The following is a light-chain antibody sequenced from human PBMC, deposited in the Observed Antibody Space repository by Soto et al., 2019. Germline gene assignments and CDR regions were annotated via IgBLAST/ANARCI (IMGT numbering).Light chain of an antibody. CDR3: QHRTNWPPN. CDR2: DAS. J-gene: IGKJ5*01. CDR1: QSVSSY. V-gene: IGKV3-11*01. Sequence: EIVLTQSPATLSLSPGERAALSCRASQSVSSYLGWYQQKPGQAPRLLIYDASNRAPGIPARFSGSGSGTDFTLTISSLEPEDFAVYYCQHRTNWPPNFGQGTRLEIK.